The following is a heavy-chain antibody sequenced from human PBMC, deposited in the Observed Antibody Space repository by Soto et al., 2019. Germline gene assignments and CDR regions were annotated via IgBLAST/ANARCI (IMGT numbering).Heavy chain of an antibody. CDR1: GFTFSSYA. V-gene: IGHV3-23*01. CDR3: AKALGPELVYYGMDV. J-gene: IGHJ6*02. D-gene: IGHD1-7*01. Sequence: GGYLRLSCAASGFTFSSYAMSWVRQAPGKGLEWVSAISGSGGSTYYADSVKGRFTISRDNSKNTLYLQMNSLRAEDTAVYYCAKALGPELVYYGMDVWGQGTTVTVSS. CDR2: ISGSGGST.